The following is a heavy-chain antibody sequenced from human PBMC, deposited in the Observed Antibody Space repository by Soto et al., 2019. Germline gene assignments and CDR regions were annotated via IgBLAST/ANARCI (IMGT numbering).Heavy chain of an antibody. CDR3: AILYYDFWSGYQRWFGP. J-gene: IGHJ5*02. CDR2: INHSGST. V-gene: IGHV4-34*01. D-gene: IGHD3-3*01. Sequence: ASETLSLTCAVYGGSFSGYYWSWIRQPPGKGLEWIGEINHSGSTNYNPSLKSRVTISVDTSKNQFSLKLSSVTAADTAVYYCAILYYDFWSGYQRWFGPWGQGTLVTVSS. CDR1: GGSFSGYY.